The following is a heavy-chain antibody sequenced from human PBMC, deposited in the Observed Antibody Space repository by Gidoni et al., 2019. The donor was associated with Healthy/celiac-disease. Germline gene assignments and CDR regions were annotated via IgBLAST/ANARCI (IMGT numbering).Heavy chain of an antibody. Sequence: EVQLLESGGGLVQPGGSLRLSCAASGFTFRSYAMSWVRQAPGKGLEGVSAISGSGGSTYYADSVKGRFTIARDNAKNTLYLQMNSLRAEDTAVYYCAKDLVYSSGWGPFQHWGQGTLVTVSS. J-gene: IGHJ1*01. CDR1: GFTFRSYA. CDR2: ISGSGGST. D-gene: IGHD6-19*01. V-gene: IGHV3-23*01. CDR3: AKDLVYSSGWGPFQH.